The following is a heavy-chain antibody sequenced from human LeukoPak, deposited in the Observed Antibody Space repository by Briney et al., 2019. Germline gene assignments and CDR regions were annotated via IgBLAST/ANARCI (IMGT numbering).Heavy chain of an antibody. J-gene: IGHJ2*01. CDR3: AREGTLVGIGGRGWFFDL. CDR1: GGTFSNYA. CDR2: IIPVLGTT. D-gene: IGHD1-26*01. Sequence: GASVKVSCKASGGTFSNYAVAWVRQAPGQGLEWVGGIIPVLGTTSSARKFRDRVTFTADKSTGTANMELKRLTSDDTAVYYCAREGTLVGIGGRGWFFDLWGRGTLVTVSS. V-gene: IGHV1-69*06.